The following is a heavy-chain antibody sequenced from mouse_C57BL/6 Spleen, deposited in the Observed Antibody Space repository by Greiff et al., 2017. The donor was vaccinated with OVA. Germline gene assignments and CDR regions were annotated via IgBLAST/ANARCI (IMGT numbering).Heavy chain of an antibody. CDR1: GYTFTSYW. Sequence: QVHVKQPGAELVKPGASVKLSCKASGYTFTSYWMHWVKQRPGRGLEWIGRIDPNSGGTKYNEKFKSKATLTVDKPSSTAYMQLSSLTSEDSAVYYCARVDDYDEGGEYYYAMDYWGQGTSVTVSS. V-gene: IGHV1-72*01. CDR3: ARVDDYDEGGEYYYAMDY. CDR2: IDPNSGGT. D-gene: IGHD2-4*01. J-gene: IGHJ4*01.